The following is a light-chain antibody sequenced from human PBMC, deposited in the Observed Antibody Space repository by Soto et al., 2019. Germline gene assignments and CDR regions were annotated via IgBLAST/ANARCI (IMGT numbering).Light chain of an antibody. J-gene: IGKJ4*01. V-gene: IGKV3D-7*01. Sequence: IVLTQSPGTLSLSPGERATLSCRASQSVSSSFFAWYQQKPGQAPRLLMYGASTRATGIPARFSGSGSGTDFTLTISSLQPEDFAVYYCQQDYNLPHTFGGGTKVDIK. CDR1: QSVSSSF. CDR3: QQDYNLPHT. CDR2: GAS.